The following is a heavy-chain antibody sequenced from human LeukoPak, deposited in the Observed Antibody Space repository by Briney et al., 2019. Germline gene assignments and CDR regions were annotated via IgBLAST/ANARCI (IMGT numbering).Heavy chain of an antibody. CDR3: AKDSPVATW. CDR1: GFTVSSNY. Sequence: GGSLRLSCVVSGFTVSSNYMSWVRQAPGKGLEWVSVIYSGGSTYYADSVKGRFTISRDNSKNTLFLQMNSLRDEDTAVYYCAKDSPVATWWGQGTLVTVSS. CDR2: IYSGGST. V-gene: IGHV3-66*01. D-gene: IGHD1-26*01. J-gene: IGHJ4*02.